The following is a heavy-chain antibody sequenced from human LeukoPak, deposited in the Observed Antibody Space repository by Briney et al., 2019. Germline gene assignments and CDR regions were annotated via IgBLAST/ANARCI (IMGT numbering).Heavy chain of an antibody. CDR3: ARLWAADLLGYCSSTSCSMLPFDY. D-gene: IGHD2-2*01. CDR2: IYYSRST. CDR1: GGSISSYY. J-gene: IGHJ4*02. V-gene: IGHV4-59*01. Sequence: SETLSLTCTVSGGSISSYYWSWIRKPPGKGLEWIGYIYYSRSTNYNPSLKSRVTISVDTSKNQFSLKLSSVTAADTAVYYCARLWAADLLGYCSSTSCSMLPFDYWGQGTLVTVSS.